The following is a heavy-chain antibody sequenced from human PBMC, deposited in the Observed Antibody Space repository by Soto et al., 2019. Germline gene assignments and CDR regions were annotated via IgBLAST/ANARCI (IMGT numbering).Heavy chain of an antibody. D-gene: IGHD2-15*01. J-gene: IGHJ5*02. Sequence: SETLSLTCTVSGGSISSGGYYWSWIRQHPGKGLEWIGYIYYSGSTYYNPSLKSRVTISVDTSKNQFSLKLSSVTAADTAVYYCARATYCSGGSCYSWNWFDPWGQGTLVTVSS. V-gene: IGHV4-31*03. CDR2: IYYSGST. CDR1: GGSISSGGYY. CDR3: ARATYCSGGSCYSWNWFDP.